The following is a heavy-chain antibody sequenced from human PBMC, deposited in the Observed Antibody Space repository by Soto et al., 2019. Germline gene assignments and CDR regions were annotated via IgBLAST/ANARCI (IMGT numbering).Heavy chain of an antibody. CDR3: ARVRLYDSSIYYYFDL. CDR1: GYTFLNYG. V-gene: IGHV1-18*01. J-gene: IGHJ4*02. Sequence: QVQLVQSGAEVMKPGASVKVSCKASGYTFLNYGITWVRQAPGQGLEWMGWITGDNGDTNSAQSLQGGVTLTTDTSTSTGYMELTSLGSDDTAVYYCARVRLYDSSIYYYFDLWGQGTLVTVSS. CDR2: ITGDNGDT. D-gene: IGHD3-22*01.